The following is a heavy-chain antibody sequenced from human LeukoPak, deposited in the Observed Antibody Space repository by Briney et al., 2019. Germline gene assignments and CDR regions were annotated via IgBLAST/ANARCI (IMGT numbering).Heavy chain of an antibody. D-gene: IGHD3-3*01. CDR2: IWYDGSNK. Sequence: GGSLRLSCAASGFTFSSYGMHWVRQAPGKGLEWVAVIWYDGSNKYYADSVKGRFTISRDNSKNTLYLQMNSLRAEDTAVYYCAKSGFWSGYYESFYYFDYWGQGTLVTVSS. V-gene: IGHV3-33*06. J-gene: IGHJ4*02. CDR1: GFTFSSYG. CDR3: AKSGFWSGYYESFYYFDY.